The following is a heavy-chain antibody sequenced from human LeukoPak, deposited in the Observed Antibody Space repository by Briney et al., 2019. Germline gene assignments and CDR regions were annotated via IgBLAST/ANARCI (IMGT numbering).Heavy chain of an antibody. V-gene: IGHV4-59*01. CDR2: IYYSGST. D-gene: IGHD2-15*01. J-gene: IGHJ5*02. CDR3: ARGYCSGGSCRNWFDP. CDR1: GGSISSYS. Sequence: SETLSLTCTVSGGSISSYSWSWIRQPPGKGLEWIGYIYYSGSTNYNPSLKSRVTISVDTSKNQFSLKLSSVTAADTAVYYCARGYCSGGSCRNWFDPWGQGTLVTVSS.